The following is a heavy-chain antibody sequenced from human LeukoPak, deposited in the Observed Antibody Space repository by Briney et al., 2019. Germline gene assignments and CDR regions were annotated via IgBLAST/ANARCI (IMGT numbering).Heavy chain of an antibody. J-gene: IGHJ6*02. CDR3: AKVRTYFYHGLDV. CDR2: VSGTTSGT. D-gene: IGHD1-14*01. CDR1: GFTFSTCA. Sequence: GGSLRLSCAASGFTFSTCAMSWVRQAPGKGLEWVSGVSGTTSGTYYADSVKGRFTISRDNSKNTLFLQVNSLRAEDTAVYYCAKVRTYFYHGLDVWGQGTTVTVSS. V-gene: IGHV3-23*01.